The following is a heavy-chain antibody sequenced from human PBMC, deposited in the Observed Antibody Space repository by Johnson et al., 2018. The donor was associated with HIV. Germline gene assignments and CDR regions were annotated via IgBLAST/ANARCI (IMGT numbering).Heavy chain of an antibody. V-gene: IGHV3-23*04. CDR1: GFTFSSYA. CDR3: AKLIIVVVPSQTSPGRTFDI. CDR2: ISGSGGST. Sequence: EVQLVESGGGVVQPGRSLRLSCAASGFTFSSYAMSWVRQAPGKGLEWVSAISGSGGSTYYADSVKGRFTISRDNSKNTVYLQMNSLRAEDTAVYYCAKLIIVVVPSQTSPGRTFDIWGQGTMVTVAS. D-gene: IGHD2-15*01. J-gene: IGHJ3*02.